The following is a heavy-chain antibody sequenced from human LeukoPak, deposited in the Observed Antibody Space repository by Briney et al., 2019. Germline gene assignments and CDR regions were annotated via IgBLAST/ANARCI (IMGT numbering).Heavy chain of an antibody. Sequence: PGGSLRLSCAASGFTFSSYSMNWVRLAPGKGLDWVASISGSGSIYYADSVNGRFTISRDNAKNSLYLQMHSLRAADTAVYYCARANPPAISFFDWWGQGTLASVSS. V-gene: IGHV3-21*01. CDR1: GFTFSSYS. J-gene: IGHJ4*02. CDR3: ARANPPAISFFDW. CDR2: ISGSGSI. D-gene: IGHD3-9*01.